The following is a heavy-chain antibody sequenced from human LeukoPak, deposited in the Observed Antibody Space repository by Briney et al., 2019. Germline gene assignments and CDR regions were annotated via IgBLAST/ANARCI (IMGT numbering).Heavy chain of an antibody. CDR3: AKDKYTSVYYYGMDV. CDR1: GASISSYY. D-gene: IGHD6-25*01. CDR2: IYYSGST. V-gene: IGHV4-59*01. Sequence: PSETLSLTRTVSGASISSYYWSWIRQPPGKGLEWIGYIYYSGSTNYNPFFKSRVTISVDTSKNQLSLKLSSVTAANTAVYYCAKDKYTSVYYYGMDVWGQGTTVTVS. J-gene: IGHJ6*02.